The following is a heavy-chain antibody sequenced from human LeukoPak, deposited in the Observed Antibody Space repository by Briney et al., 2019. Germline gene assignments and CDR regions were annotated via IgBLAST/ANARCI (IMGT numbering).Heavy chain of an antibody. CDR1: GFTFSSYA. V-gene: IGHV3-64*01. CDR3: ARGAPNYYYYYMDV. CDR2: ISSNGGST. Sequence: SGGSLRLSCAASGFTFSSYAMHWVRQAPGKGLEYVSAISSNGGSTYYANSVKGRFTISRDNSKNTLYLQMGSLRAEDMAVYYCARGAPNYYYYYMDVWGKGTTVTVSS. J-gene: IGHJ6*03.